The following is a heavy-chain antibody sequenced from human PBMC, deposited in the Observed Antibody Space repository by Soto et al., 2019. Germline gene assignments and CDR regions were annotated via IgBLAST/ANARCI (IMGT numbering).Heavy chain of an antibody. CDR3: ARDERITMVRGVTTAYYYYGMDV. J-gene: IGHJ6*02. Sequence: EVQLVESGGGLVQPGGSLRLSCAASGFTFSSYWMHWVRQAPGKGLVWVSRINSDGSSTSYADSVKGRFTISRDNAKNTLYMQMNSLRAEDTAVYYCARDERITMVRGVTTAYYYYGMDVWGQGPTVTVSS. CDR2: INSDGSST. D-gene: IGHD3-10*01. V-gene: IGHV3-74*01. CDR1: GFTFSSYW.